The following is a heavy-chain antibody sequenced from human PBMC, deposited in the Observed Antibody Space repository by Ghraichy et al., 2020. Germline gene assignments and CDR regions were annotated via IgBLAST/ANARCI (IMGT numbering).Heavy chain of an antibody. CDR2: IYFSGNT. D-gene: IGHD2-2*01. V-gene: IGHV4-39*01. Sequence: GSLSLTCSVSGGSVSSSSYFWGWIRLPPGKGLEWIGSIYFSGNTYDNPSLKSRVTISVDTSKNQFSLKLSSVTAADTAVYYCARQAGYCSSTTCAPDAFEIWGQGTVVTVSS. CDR3: ARQAGYCSSTTCAPDAFEI. J-gene: IGHJ3*02. CDR1: GGSVSSSSYF.